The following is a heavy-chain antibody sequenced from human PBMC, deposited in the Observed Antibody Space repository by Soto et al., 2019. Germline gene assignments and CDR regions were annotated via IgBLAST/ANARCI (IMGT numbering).Heavy chain of an antibody. CDR2: IIPIFGAG. CDR3: AREGDSGSHIGY. CDR1: GGTFSSYA. J-gene: IGHJ4*02. V-gene: IGHV1-69*01. D-gene: IGHD3-22*01. Sequence: QVQLVQSGAEVKKPGSSVKVSCKASGGTFSSYAISWVRQAPGQGLEWMGGIIPIFGAGNYAQKFQGRVTITADESTSTDYMELSSLRSEDTAVYYCAREGDSGSHIGYWGQGTLVTVSS.